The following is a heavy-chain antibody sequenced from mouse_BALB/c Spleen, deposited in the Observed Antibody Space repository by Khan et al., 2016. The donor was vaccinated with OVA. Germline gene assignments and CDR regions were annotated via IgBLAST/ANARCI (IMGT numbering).Heavy chain of an antibody. CDR2: MSSGGDYT. V-gene: IGHV5-6*02. J-gene: IGHJ3*01. CDR1: GFTFSSYS. Sequence: EVKLEESGGDLVKPGGSLKLSCAASGFTFSSYSMSWVRQIPDKRLEWVATMSSGGDYTYYPDSVKGRFTISRDNAKNTLYLQMSSLKSEDTAMYDCASHLTGSFAYWGQGTLVNVSA. CDR3: ASHLTGSFAY. D-gene: IGHD4-1*01.